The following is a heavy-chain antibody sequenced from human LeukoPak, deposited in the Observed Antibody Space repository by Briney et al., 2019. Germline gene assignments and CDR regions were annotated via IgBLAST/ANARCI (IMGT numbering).Heavy chain of an antibody. V-gene: IGHV4-30-4*01. CDR1: GGSISSGDYY. CDR3: ARAEYYYDSSGTLRPYYFDY. D-gene: IGHD3-22*01. CDR2: IYYSGST. Sequence: PSETLSLTCTASGGSISSGDYYWSWIRQPPGKGLEWIGYIYYSGSTYYNPSLKSRVTISVDTSKNQFSLKLSSVTAADTAVYYCARAEYYYDSSGTLRPYYFDYWGQGTLVTVSS. J-gene: IGHJ4*02.